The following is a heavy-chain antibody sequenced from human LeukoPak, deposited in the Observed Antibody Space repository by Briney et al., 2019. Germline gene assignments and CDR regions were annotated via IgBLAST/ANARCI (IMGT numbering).Heavy chain of an antibody. CDR1: GFTFSSYA. CDR2: ISGSGGST. J-gene: IGHJ4*02. Sequence: GGSLRLSCAASGFTFSSYAMSWVRQAPGKGLEWVSAISGSGGSTYYADSVKGRFTISRDNSKNTLYLQMNSLRAEDTTVYYCAKDRSVSYYYDSSGYSFDYWGQGTLVTVSS. V-gene: IGHV3-23*01. D-gene: IGHD3-22*01. CDR3: AKDRSVSYYYDSSGYSFDY.